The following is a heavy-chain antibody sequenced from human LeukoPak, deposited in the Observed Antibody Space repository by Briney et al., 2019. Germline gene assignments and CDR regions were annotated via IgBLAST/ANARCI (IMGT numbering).Heavy chain of an antibody. J-gene: IGHJ3*02. CDR2: ISSSGSTI. V-gene: IGHV3-11*01. CDR3: ARGLLLRTERQAFDI. D-gene: IGHD3-10*01. CDR1: GFTFSDYY. Sequence: GGSLRLSCAAAGFTFSDYYMSWIRQAPGKGLEWVSYISSSGSTIYYADSVKGRFTISRDNAKNSLYLQMNSLRAEDTAVYYCARGLLLRTERQAFDIWGQGTMVTVSS.